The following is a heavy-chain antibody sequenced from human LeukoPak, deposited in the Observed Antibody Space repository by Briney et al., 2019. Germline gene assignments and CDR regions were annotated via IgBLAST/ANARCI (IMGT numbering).Heavy chain of an antibody. CDR2: MNPKSGNT. CDR1: GYPFSNYD. CDR3: ARGVGGYDPIDY. J-gene: IGHJ4*02. V-gene: IGHV1-8*01. Sequence: ASVKVSCKASGYPFSNYDINWVRQAPGQGLEWMGWMNPKSGNTGYGQKFQGRVTMTRVTSITTAYMELRSLRSDDTAVYYCARGVGGYDPIDYWGQGTLVTVSS. D-gene: IGHD5-12*01.